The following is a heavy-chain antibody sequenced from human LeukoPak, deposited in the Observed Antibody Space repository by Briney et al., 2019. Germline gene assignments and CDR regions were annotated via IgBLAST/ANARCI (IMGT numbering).Heavy chain of an antibody. D-gene: IGHD3-22*01. J-gene: IGHJ4*02. Sequence: SETLSLTCTVSGGSISSSSYYWGWIRQPPGKGLEWIGSIYYSGSTYYNPSLKSRVTISVDTSKNQFSLKLSSVTAADTAVYYCARGVAFYYNWGQGTLVTVSS. CDR3: ARGVAFYYN. CDR2: IYYSGST. CDR1: GGSISSSSYY. V-gene: IGHV4-39*01.